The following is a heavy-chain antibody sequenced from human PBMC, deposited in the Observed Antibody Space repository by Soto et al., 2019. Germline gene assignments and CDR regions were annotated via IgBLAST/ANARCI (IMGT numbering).Heavy chain of an antibody. CDR1: GFSFSSYA. CDR2: ISASSGST. Sequence: GGSLRLSCAASGFSFSSYAMSWVRQAPGKGLEWVSAISASSGSTYYADSVKGRFTISRDNSKNTLDLQMKTLRAEDTAVYYCAKAGVMSGSYRHTFDYWGLGILVTVSS. CDR3: AKAGVMSGSYRHTFDY. J-gene: IGHJ4*02. D-gene: IGHD3-3*01. V-gene: IGHV3-23*01.